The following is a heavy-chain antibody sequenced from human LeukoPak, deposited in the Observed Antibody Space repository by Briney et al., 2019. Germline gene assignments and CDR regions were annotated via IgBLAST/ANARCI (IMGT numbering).Heavy chain of an antibody. CDR2: INPSGGST. J-gene: IGHJ4*02. CDR1: GYTFTSYY. V-gene: IGHV1-46*01. D-gene: IGHD3-22*01. Sequence: GASVKVSCKASGYTFTSYYMHWVRQAPGQGLEWMGIINPSGGSTNYAQKFQGRVTMTRDTSTSTVYMELSSLRSEDTAVYYCARDRYYYDSSGYIRGISFDYWGQGTLVTVSS. CDR3: ARDRYYYDSSGYIRGISFDY.